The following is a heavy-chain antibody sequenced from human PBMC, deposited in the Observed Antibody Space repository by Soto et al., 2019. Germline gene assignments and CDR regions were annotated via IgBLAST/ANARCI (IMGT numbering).Heavy chain of an antibody. CDR1: GGSISSGDYY. CDR3: ARVIIFSGDDGFDI. V-gene: IGHV4-30-4*01. CDR2: IYYSGST. Sequence: SETLSLTCTVSGGSISSGDYYWSWIRQPPGKGLEWIGYIYYSGSTYYNPSLKSRVTISVDTSKNQFSLKLSSVTAADTAVYYCARVIIFSGDDGFDIWGQGTMVTVSS. J-gene: IGHJ3*02. D-gene: IGHD2-15*01.